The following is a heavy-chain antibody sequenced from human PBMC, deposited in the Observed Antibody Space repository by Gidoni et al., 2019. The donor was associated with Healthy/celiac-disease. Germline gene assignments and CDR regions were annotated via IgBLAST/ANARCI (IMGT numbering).Heavy chain of an antibody. CDR3: ARDSTVTPDGLDY. V-gene: IGHV1-2*06. Sequence: QVQLVQAGAEVKKPGDSVKVACKAAGYNFTGYYMHWVRHAPGQGLEWMGRINPNSGGTNYAQKFQGRVTRTRDTSISTAYMELSRLRSDDTAVYYCARDSTVTPDGLDYWGQGTLVTVSS. D-gene: IGHD4-17*01. J-gene: IGHJ4*02. CDR1: GYNFTGYY. CDR2: INPNSGGT.